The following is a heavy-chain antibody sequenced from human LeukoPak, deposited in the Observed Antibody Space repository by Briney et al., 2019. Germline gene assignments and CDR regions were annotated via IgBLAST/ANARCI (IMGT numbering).Heavy chain of an antibody. J-gene: IGHJ5*02. D-gene: IGHD2-2*01. CDR1: GFTFSSYA. CDR3: AKACVSSCSVNWFDP. V-gene: IGHV3-23*01. Sequence: GGSLRLSCAASGFTFSSYAMSWVRQAPGKGLEWVSAISGSGGSTYYAYSVKGRFTISRDNSKNTLYLQMNSLRAEDTAVYYCAKACVSSCSVNWFDPWGQGTLVTVSS. CDR2: ISGSGGST.